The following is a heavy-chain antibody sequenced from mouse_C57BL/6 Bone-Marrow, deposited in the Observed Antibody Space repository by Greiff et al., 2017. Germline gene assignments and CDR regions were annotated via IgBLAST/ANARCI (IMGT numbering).Heavy chain of an antibody. CDR1: GFTFSDYY. CDR2: ISNGGGST. D-gene: IGHD2-4*01. V-gene: IGHV5-12*01. Sequence: EVHLVESGGGLVQPGGSLKLSCAASGFTFSDYYMYWVRQTPEKRLEWVAYISNGGGSTYYPDTVKGRFTISRDNAKNTLYLQLSRLKSEDTAMYYCARHHDYLYAMDYWGQGTSVTVSS. CDR3: ARHHDYLYAMDY. J-gene: IGHJ4*01.